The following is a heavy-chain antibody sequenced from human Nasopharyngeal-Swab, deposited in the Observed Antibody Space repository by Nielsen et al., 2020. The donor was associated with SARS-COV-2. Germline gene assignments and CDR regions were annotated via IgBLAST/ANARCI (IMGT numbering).Heavy chain of an antibody. V-gene: IGHV3-30-3*02. CDR2: ISYDGSNK. J-gene: IGHJ3*02. Sequence: GESLKISCAASGFTFSSYAMHWVRQAPGKGLEWVAVISYDGSNKYYADSVKGRFTISRDNSKNTLFLQMNSLSPEDTAVYYCAKSGRPFEAFDIWGQGTMVTVSS. CDR3: AKSGRPFEAFDI. D-gene: IGHD7-27*01. CDR1: GFTFSSYA.